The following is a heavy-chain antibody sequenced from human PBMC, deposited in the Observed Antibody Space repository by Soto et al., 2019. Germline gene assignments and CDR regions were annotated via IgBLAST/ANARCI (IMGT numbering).Heavy chain of an antibody. Sequence: EVQLLESGGGLVQPGGSLRLSCAASGFTFSSYAMSWVRQAPGKGLEWVSAISGSGGSTYYPDSVKGRFTISRDNSKNTLYLQMNSLRAEDTAVYYCAKEPFATTVTGYWYFDLWGRGTLVTVSS. CDR2: ISGSGGST. D-gene: IGHD4-17*01. V-gene: IGHV3-23*01. CDR1: GFTFSSYA. CDR3: AKEPFATTVTGYWYFDL. J-gene: IGHJ2*01.